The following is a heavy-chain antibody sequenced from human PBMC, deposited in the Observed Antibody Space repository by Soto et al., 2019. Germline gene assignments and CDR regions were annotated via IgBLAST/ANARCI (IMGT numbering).Heavy chain of an antibody. CDR3: ARTDRDFYGLDG. CDR2: ISAAGDP. J-gene: IGHJ6*02. CDR1: GFTFRNYD. Sequence: VQLVESGGGLVQPGGSLRLSCEASGFTFRNYDMPWVRQGTGKGLEGVSGISAAGDPDYADSVEGRFTISRENAQNSFFLQMNSLRVGDTAVYYCARTDRDFYGLDGWGQGTTVIVSS. V-gene: IGHV3-13*05.